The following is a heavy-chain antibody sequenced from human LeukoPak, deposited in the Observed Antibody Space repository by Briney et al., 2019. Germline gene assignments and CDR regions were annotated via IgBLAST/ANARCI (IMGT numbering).Heavy chain of an antibody. V-gene: IGHV5-51*01. D-gene: IGHD3-9*01. CDR2: FFPGNSDT. Sequence: GESLKISCKGSGYSFTSYWIGWVRQMPGKGLEWMGIFFPGNSDTRYSPSFQGQATISADNSISTAYLQWSSLKASDTAMYYCARLSAETYYDILTGSRPYYYYYMDVWGKGTTVTVSS. J-gene: IGHJ6*03. CDR1: GYSFTSYW. CDR3: ARLSAETYYDILTGSRPYYYYYMDV.